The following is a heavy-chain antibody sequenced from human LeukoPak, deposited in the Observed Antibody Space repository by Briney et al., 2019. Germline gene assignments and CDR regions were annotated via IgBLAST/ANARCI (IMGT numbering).Heavy chain of an antibody. V-gene: IGHV3-23*01. J-gene: IGHJ4*02. CDR3: AKDERNWNYNLASQTYD. D-gene: IGHD1-7*01. Sequence: GGSLRLSCAASGFRFSSYAMSWIRQAPGKGLEWVSAISGSGVSTYFADSVKGRFTVSRDNSKNTLYLQMSSLRAEDTAVYYCAKDERNWNYNLASQTYDWGQGTLVTVSS. CDR2: ISGSGVST. CDR1: GFRFSSYA.